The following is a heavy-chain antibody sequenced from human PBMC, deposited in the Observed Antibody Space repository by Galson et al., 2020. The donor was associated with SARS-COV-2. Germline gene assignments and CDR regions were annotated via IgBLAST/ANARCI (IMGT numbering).Heavy chain of an antibody. CDR2: ISGSGGST. V-gene: IGHV3-23*01. Sequence: GESQKISCAASGLTFSSYAMSWVRQAPGKGLEWVSAISGSGGSTYYADSVKGRFTISRDNSKNTLYLQMNSLRAEDTAVYYCASPRGYSYGAFDYWGQGTLVTVSS. CDR1: GLTFSSYA. J-gene: IGHJ4*02. CDR3: ASPRGYSYGAFDY. D-gene: IGHD5-18*01.